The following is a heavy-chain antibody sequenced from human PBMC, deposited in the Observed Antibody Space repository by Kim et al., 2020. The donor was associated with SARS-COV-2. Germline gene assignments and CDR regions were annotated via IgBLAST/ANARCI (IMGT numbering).Heavy chain of an antibody. J-gene: IGHJ4*02. Sequence: SETLSLTCSVSGGSVNDFYWTWIRQTADQGLEWIGRMFSSGTPFYNPSLKSRVTMSADTSKNQFSLKLRSVTAADTAVYFCARGPSWNSFDNWGQGTLVT. D-gene: IGHD2-2*01. V-gene: IGHV4-4*07. CDR1: GGSVNDFY. CDR3: ARGPSWNSFDN. CDR2: MFSSGTP.